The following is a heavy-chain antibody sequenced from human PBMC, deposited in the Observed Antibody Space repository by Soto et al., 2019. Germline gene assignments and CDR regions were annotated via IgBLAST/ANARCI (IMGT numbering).Heavy chain of an antibody. CDR3: ARGVSSSWYGDYYYYGMDV. CDR2: TYYRSKWYN. J-gene: IGHJ6*02. CDR1: GDSVSSNSAA. D-gene: IGHD6-13*01. V-gene: IGHV6-1*01. Sequence: SQTLSLTCAISGDSVSSNSAAWNWIRQSPSRGLEWLGRTYYRSKWYNDYEVSVKSRITINPDTSKNQFSLQLNSVTPEDTAVYYCARGVSSSWYGDYYYYGMDVWGQGTTVTVS.